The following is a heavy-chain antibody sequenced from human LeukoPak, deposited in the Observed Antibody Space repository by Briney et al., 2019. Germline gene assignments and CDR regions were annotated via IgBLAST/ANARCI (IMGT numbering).Heavy chain of an antibody. V-gene: IGHV1-69*01. J-gene: IGHJ4*02. CDR3: AREPSVAGPFDY. CDR1: GGTFSSYA. CDR2: IIPIFGTA. Sequence: SVKVSCKASGGTFSSYAISWVRQAPGQGLEWMGGIIPIFGTANCAQKFQGRVTITADESTSTAYMELSSLRSEDTAVYYCAREPSVAGPFDYWGQGTLVTVSS. D-gene: IGHD6-19*01.